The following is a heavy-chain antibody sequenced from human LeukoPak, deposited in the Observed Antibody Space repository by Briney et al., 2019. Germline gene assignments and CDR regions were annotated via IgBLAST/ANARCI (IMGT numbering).Heavy chain of an antibody. V-gene: IGHV1-2*02. CDR2: INPNSGGT. Sequence: ASVKVSCKASGYTSTGYYMHWVRQAPGQGLEWMGWINPNSGGTNYAQKFQGRVTMTRDTSISTAYMELSRLRSDDTAVYYCARPYCSGGSCYYYSDYWGQGTLVTVSS. D-gene: IGHD2-15*01. J-gene: IGHJ4*02. CDR3: ARPYCSGGSCYYYSDY. CDR1: GYTSTGYY.